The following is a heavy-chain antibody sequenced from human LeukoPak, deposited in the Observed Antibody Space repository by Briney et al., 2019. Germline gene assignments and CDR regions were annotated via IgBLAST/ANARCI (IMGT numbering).Heavy chain of an antibody. CDR2: IYYSGST. Sequence: PSETLSLTCTVSGVSISSYYWSWIRQPPGKGLEWIGYIYYSGSTNYNPSLESRVTISVDTSKNQFSLKLSSVTAADTAVYYCARIEDYGGNSVNYWGQGTLVTVSS. CDR3: ARIEDYGGNSVNY. CDR1: GVSISSYY. V-gene: IGHV4-59*01. J-gene: IGHJ4*02. D-gene: IGHD4-23*01.